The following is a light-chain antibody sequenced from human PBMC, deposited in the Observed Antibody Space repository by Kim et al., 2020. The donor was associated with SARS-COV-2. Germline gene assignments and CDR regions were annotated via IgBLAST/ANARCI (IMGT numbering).Light chain of an antibody. CDR1: SGSIDNNY. J-gene: IGLJ2*01. CDR3: QSSDTNNRV. V-gene: IGLV6-57*03. Sequence: GKTVTIPSTRSSGSIDNNYVQWYQQRPGSAPNYIIYENDRRPSGVPDRFSASIDTSSNSASLTISALRTEDEADYYCQSSDTNNRVFGGGTKVTVL. CDR2: END.